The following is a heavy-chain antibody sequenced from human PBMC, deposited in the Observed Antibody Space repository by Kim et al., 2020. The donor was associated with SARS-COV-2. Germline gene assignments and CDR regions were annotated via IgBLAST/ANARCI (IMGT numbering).Heavy chain of an antibody. CDR3: ARGLV. CDR2: IPIFGTA. V-gene: IGHV1-69*01. D-gene: IGHD4-17*01. J-gene: IGHJ4*02. Sequence: IPIFGTANYAQKFQGRVTITADESTSTAYMELSSLRSEDTAVYYCARGLVWGQGTLVTVSS.